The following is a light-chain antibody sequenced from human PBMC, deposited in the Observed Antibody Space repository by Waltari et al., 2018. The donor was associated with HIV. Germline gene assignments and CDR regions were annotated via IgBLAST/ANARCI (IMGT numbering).Light chain of an antibody. J-gene: IGKJ2*01. CDR1: ATMTSQY. Sequence: EIMLTQSPATLSLSPGETAIVSCRASATMTSQYLAWYQQKSGQAPRPLLFGASTRNPVVPERFGGAGSGADFTLTVSRLEPEDFALYFCQQYAASPYTFGQGT. CDR2: GAS. V-gene: IGKV3-20*01. CDR3: QQYAASPYT.